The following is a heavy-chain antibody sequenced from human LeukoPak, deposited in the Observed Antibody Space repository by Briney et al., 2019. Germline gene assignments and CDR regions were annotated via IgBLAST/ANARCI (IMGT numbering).Heavy chain of an antibody. CDR3: ARHLPNRYWYFDL. CDR2: IYYSGST. J-gene: IGHJ2*01. CDR1: GGSISSSSYY. D-gene: IGHD1-14*01. V-gene: IGHV4-39*01. Sequence: SETLSLTCTVSGGSISSSSYYWGWIRQPPGKGLEWIGSIYYSGSTYYNPSLKSRVTISVDTSKNQFSLKLSSVTAADTAVYYCARHLPNRYWYFDLWGRGTLVTVSS.